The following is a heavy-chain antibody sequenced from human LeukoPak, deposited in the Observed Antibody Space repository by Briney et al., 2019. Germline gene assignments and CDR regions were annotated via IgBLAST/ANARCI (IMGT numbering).Heavy chain of an antibody. CDR2: ISAYSGNT. J-gene: IGHJ4*02. V-gene: IGHV1-18*01. D-gene: IGHD3-22*01. CDR1: GYTFTIYG. Sequence: ASVNVSYKASGYTFTIYGISWVRHAPGQGREWMGWISAYSGNTNYAQKLQGRVTMTTDTSTSTAYMELRSLRSDDTAVYYCARDGAGITMIVVAPLDYWGQGTLVTVSS. CDR3: ARDGAGITMIVVAPLDY.